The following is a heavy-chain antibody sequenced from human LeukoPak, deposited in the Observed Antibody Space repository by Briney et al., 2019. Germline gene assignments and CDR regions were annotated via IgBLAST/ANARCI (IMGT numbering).Heavy chain of an antibody. V-gene: IGHV1-2*02. CDR1: GYTFTGYY. D-gene: IGHD6-13*01. CDR2: ISPNSGGT. CDR3: AREYSSSWYGPYYFDY. J-gene: IGHJ4*02. Sequence: ASVTVSCKASGYTFTGYYMHWVRQAPGQGLEWMGWISPNSGGTNYAQKFQGRVTMTRDTSISTAYMELSRLTSDDTAVYYCAREYSSSWYGPYYFDYWGLGTLVTVSS.